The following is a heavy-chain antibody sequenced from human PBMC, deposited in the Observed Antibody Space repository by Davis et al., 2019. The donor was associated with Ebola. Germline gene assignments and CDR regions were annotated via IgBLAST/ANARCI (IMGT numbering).Heavy chain of an antibody. V-gene: IGHV4-34*01. CDR2: INHSGST. CDR1: GGSFSGYY. D-gene: IGHD5-18*01. CDR3: ARDRGYSYGYYYYYYYMDV. Sequence: PSETLSLTCAVYGGSFSGYYWSWIRQPPGKGLEWIGEINHSGSTNYNPSLKSRVTISVDTSKNQFSLKLSSVTAADTAVYYCARDRGYSYGYYYYYYYMDVWGKGTTVTVSS. J-gene: IGHJ6*03.